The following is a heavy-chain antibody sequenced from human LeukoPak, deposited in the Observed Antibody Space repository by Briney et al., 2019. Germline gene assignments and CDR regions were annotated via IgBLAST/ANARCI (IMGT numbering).Heavy chain of an antibody. J-gene: IGHJ3*02. D-gene: IGHD6-13*01. CDR3: ARRLAAGDLASFDI. CDR2: INQDGSEK. V-gene: IGHV3-7*05. CDR1: GFTFRRYW. Sequence: PGGSLRLSCAASGFTFRRYWMSWARQASGKGLEWVANINQDGSEKYYVDSVKGRFTISRDNAKNSLYLQMNSLRAEDTAVYFCARRLAAGDLASFDIWGQGTMVTVSS.